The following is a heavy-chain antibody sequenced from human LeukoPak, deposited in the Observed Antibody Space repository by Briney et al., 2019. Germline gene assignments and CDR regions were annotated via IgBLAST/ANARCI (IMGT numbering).Heavy chain of an antibody. CDR3: ARVQLGGSWFFDL. Sequence: GGSLRLSCAASGFTFSSYWMSWVRRAPGTGLEWVANIKQDGSEEYYVDSVRGRLTISRDNAKNSLYLQMNSLRAEDTAVYYCARVQLGGSWFFDLWGRGTLVTVSS. CDR1: GFTFSSYW. CDR2: IKQDGSEE. V-gene: IGHV3-7*03. D-gene: IGHD5-12*01. J-gene: IGHJ2*01.